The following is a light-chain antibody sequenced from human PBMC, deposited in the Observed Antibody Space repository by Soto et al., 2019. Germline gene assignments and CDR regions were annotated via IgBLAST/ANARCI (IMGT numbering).Light chain of an antibody. J-gene: IGKJ1*01. CDR2: GAS. CDR1: QSVSSN. CDR3: QQYNNWQET. V-gene: IGKV3-15*01. Sequence: EIVMTQSPATLSVSPGERATLSCRASQSVSSNLAWYQQKPGQAPRLLIYGASTRATGIPARFSGSGSGTEFTITISSLQSADFAVYYCQQYNNWQETFGQGTTVEIK.